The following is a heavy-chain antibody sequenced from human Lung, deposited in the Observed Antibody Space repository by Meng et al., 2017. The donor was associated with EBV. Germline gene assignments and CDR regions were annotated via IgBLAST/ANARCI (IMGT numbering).Heavy chain of an antibody. CDR3: ARVGGYSGYDIDY. J-gene: IGHJ4*02. V-gene: IGHV3-30-3*01. CDR2: IPYDGRNK. D-gene: IGHD5-12*01. CDR1: GFTFSSYA. Sequence: QMEVVESGGGVVLPGRSLRLSCAASGFTFSSYAMEWVRQAPGKGLEWVALIPYDGRNKFYADSVKGRFTISRDNSKNTLYLQMNSLRPEDAALYYCARVGGYSGYDIDYWGQGTLVTGSS.